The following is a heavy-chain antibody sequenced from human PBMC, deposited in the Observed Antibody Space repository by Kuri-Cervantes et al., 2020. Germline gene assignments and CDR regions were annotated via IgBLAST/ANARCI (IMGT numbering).Heavy chain of an antibody. J-gene: IGHJ6*02. CDR3: ARDRQRYGYYYGMDV. D-gene: IGHD4-17*01. V-gene: IGHV4-61*01. Sequence: GSLRLSCTVSGGSVSSRSYFWSWIRQPPGKGLEWIGYIYYSGSTNYNPSLKSRVTISVDTSKNQFSLKLSSVTAADTAVYYCARDRQRYGYYYGMDVWGQGTTVTVSS. CDR2: IYYSGST. CDR1: GGSVSSRSYF.